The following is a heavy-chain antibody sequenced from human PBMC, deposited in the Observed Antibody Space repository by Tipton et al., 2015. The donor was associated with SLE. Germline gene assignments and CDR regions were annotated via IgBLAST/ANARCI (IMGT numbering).Heavy chain of an antibody. Sequence: SLRLSCAASGFTFSSYAMHWVRQAPGKGLEWVATIIGDGNTKWYVDSVKGRFTISRDNAKNSLYLQMDSLRDEDTAVYYCARENDDNDYWGQGTLVTVSS. CDR3: ARENDDNDY. D-gene: IGHD1-1*01. CDR1: GFTFSSYA. CDR2: IIGDGNTK. J-gene: IGHJ4*02. V-gene: IGHV3-7*01.